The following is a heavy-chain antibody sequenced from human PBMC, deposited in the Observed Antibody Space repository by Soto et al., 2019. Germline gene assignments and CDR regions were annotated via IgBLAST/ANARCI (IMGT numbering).Heavy chain of an antibody. D-gene: IGHD2-2*01. V-gene: IGHV3-11*01. CDR3: ARVGGYCISTSCYDAFDI. CDR1: GFTFSDYY. Sequence: QVQLVESGGGLVKPGGSLRLSCVASGFTFSDYYMSWIRQAPGKGLEWVSYISSSGSTIYYADSVKGRFTISRDNAKNSXXLQMNSLRGEDTAVYYCARVGGYCISTSCYDAFDIWGQGTMVTVSS. J-gene: IGHJ3*02. CDR2: ISSSGSTI.